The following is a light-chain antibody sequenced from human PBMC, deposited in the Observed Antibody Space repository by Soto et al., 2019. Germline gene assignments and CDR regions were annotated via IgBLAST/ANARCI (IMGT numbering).Light chain of an antibody. J-gene: IGKJ1*01. CDR2: DAS. V-gene: IGKV1-5*01. Sequence: DIPWTQSPSFPYASVGDRVTITRRASQSISSYLNWYQQKPGKAPKLLIYDASSLESGVPSRFSGSGSGTEFTLTIRSLKPEDFASYYCQHYNSYSTFGQGTKVDIK. CDR1: QSISSY. CDR3: QHYNSYST.